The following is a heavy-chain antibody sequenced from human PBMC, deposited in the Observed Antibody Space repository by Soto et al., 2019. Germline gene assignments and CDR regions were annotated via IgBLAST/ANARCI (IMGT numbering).Heavy chain of an antibody. V-gene: IGHV4-34*01. CDR3: AREHLCKARMTTVTYPYNWFDP. CDR2: INHSGST. J-gene: IGHJ5*02. Sequence: QVQLQQWGAGLLKPSETLSLTCAVYGGSFSGYYWSWIRQPPGKGLEWIGEINHSGSTNYNPSLKSRVTISVDTSKNQFSLKLSSVTAADTAVYYCAREHLCKARMTTVTYPYNWFDPWGQGTLVTVSS. CDR1: GGSFSGYY. D-gene: IGHD4-17*01.